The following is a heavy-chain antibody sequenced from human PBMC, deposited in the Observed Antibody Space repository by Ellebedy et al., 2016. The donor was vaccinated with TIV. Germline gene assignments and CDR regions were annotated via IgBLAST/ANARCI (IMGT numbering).Heavy chain of an antibody. CDR2: INPKNGDT. CDR3: ARDSGANFLGLSFGL. CDR1: GYTFIGYY. V-gene: IGHV1-2*02. Sequence: AASVKVSCKASGYTFIGYYMHWVRQAPGQGLEWMGWINPKNGDTSYAQKFQGRVTMTRDPSISTAYMELSRLGSEDTAVYYCARDSGANFLGLSFGLWGRGTLVTVSS. D-gene: IGHD4/OR15-4a*01. J-gene: IGHJ2*01.